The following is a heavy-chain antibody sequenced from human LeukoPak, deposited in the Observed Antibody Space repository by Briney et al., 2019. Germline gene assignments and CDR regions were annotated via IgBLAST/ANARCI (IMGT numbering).Heavy chain of an antibody. CDR3: AKDPGRGATSFDY. D-gene: IGHD1-26*01. CDR2: IQYDGSDK. Sequence: PGGSLRLSCAASGFTFSSYGMQWVRQAPGKGLEWVAFIQYDGSDKYYADSVKGRFTISRDNSKNTLYLQMNSLRAEDTAVYYCAKDPGRGATSFDYWGQGTLVTVSS. J-gene: IGHJ4*02. CDR1: GFTFSSYG. V-gene: IGHV3-30*02.